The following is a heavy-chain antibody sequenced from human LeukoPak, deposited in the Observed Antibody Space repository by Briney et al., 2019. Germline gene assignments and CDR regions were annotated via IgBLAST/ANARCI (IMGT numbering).Heavy chain of an antibody. CDR1: GYTFTGYY. CDR2: INPNSGGT. Sequence: GASVKVSCKASGYTFTGYYMHWVRRAPGQGLEWMGRINPNSGGTNYAQKFQGRATMTRDTSISTAYMELSRLRSDDTAVYYCARATTIFGVVSSLDYWGQGTLVTVSS. J-gene: IGHJ4*02. V-gene: IGHV1-2*06. D-gene: IGHD3-3*01. CDR3: ARATTIFGVVSSLDY.